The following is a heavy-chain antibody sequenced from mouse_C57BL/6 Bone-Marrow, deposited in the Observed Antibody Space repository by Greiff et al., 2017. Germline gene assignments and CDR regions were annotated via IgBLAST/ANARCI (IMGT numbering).Heavy chain of an antibody. CDR2: IYPRDGST. V-gene: IGHV1-85*01. CDR1: GYTFTSYD. D-gene: IGHD3-2*02. CDR3: AIRLFWNARDY. Sequence: VKLVESGPELVKPGASVKLSCKASGYTFTSYDINWVKQRPGQGLEWIGWIYPRDGSTKYNEQFKGKATLTVDTSSSTAYMELHSLISEDSAVYFCAIRLFWNARDYLGQGTSVTVSS. J-gene: IGHJ4*01.